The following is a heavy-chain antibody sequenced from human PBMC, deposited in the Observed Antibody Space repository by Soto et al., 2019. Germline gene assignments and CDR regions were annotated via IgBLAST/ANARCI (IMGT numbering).Heavy chain of an antibody. Sequence: SETLSLTCAVYGGSFSGYYWSWIRQPPGKGLEWIGEINHGGSTNYNPSLKSRVTMSVDSSKNQFSLNLSSVTAADTAVYYCARGPQYYYDSSAIAFYYSYIMDVWGQGTTVTVSS. J-gene: IGHJ6*02. D-gene: IGHD3-22*01. CDR1: GGSFSGYY. CDR2: INHGGST. CDR3: ARGPQYYYDSSAIAFYYSYIMDV. V-gene: IGHV4-34*01.